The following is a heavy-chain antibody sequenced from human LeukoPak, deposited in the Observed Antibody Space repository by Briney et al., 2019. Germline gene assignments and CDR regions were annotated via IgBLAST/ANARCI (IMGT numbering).Heavy chain of an antibody. V-gene: IGHV4-38-2*01. J-gene: IGHJ5*02. D-gene: IGHD3-3*01. CDR3: SRHPSDDFWSGYISWFDP. CDR1: GYSISSGYY. Sequence: PSETLSLTCAVSGYSISSGYYWGWIRPPPGKGLEWIGSIYHSGSTYYNPSLKSRVTISVDTSKNQLSLKLSTVTAADTAVYYCSRHPSDDFWSGYISWFDPWGQGTLVTVSS. CDR2: IYHSGST.